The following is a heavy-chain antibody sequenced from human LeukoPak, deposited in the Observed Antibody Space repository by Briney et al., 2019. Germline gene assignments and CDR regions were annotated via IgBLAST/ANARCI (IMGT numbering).Heavy chain of an antibody. CDR1: GFAFSDFY. D-gene: IGHD6-19*01. Sequence: GGSLRLSCEASGFAFSDFYMRSVRQAPGKGLEWVSGISGSGDSTYYADSVKGRFTISRDNSKNTLYLQMNSLRAEDTAVYYCARRSGIAVAGDFDYWGQGTLVTVSS. V-gene: IGHV3-23*01. CDR3: ARRSGIAVAGDFDY. CDR2: ISGSGDST. J-gene: IGHJ4*02.